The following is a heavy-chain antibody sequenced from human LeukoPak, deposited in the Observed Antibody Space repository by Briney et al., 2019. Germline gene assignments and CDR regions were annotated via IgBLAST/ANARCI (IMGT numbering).Heavy chain of an antibody. D-gene: IGHD3-16*01. CDR1: GYTFTGYS. CDR3: ARMFGPDAGFDY. Sequence: ASVKVSCKASGYTFTGYSMHWVRQAPGQGLEWLGQINPNSGGTNYAQNFQGRVTTTRDTSVSTAYMELSRLRSDDTAVYYCARMFGPDAGFDYWGQGTLVPVSS. V-gene: IGHV1-2*06. CDR2: INPNSGGT. J-gene: IGHJ4*02.